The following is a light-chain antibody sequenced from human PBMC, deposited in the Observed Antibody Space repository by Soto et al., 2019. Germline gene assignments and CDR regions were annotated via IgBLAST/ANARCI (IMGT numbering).Light chain of an antibody. CDR2: EVT. J-gene: IGLJ2*01. Sequence: ALTQPPSASGSPGQSVTISCTGTSSDVGGYNYVSWYQQHPGKAPKLMIYEVTKRPSGVPDRFSGSKSGNTASLTVSGLQAEDEADYYCSSYAGTNNLVFGGGTKVTVL. CDR1: SSDVGGYNY. CDR3: SSYAGTNNLV. V-gene: IGLV2-8*01.